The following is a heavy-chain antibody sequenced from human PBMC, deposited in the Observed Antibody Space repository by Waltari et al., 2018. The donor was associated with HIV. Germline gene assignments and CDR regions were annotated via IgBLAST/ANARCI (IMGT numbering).Heavy chain of an antibody. V-gene: IGHV3-13*04. CDR1: GFTFNTYD. J-gene: IGHJ4*02. D-gene: IGHD6-19*01. Sequence: EVHLVESGGGLIQPGGSLRLSCAASGFTFNTYDMHWVRQAAGGGLKWVSAIGAAGDTYYSDSVKGRFTISRENAKNSLFLQMNSLRAGDTAVYFCVRVRDSSSGWYIFDYWGQGALVTVSS. CDR3: VRVRDSSSGWYIFDY. CDR2: IGAAGDT.